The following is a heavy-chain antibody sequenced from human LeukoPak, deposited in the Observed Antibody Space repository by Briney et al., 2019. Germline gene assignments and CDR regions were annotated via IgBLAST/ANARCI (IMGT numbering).Heavy chain of an antibody. D-gene: IGHD6-13*01. V-gene: IGHV3-23*01. CDR2: ISGSGGST. Sequence: GGSLRLSCAASGFTFSSYAMSWVHQAPGKGLEWVSAISGSGGSTYYADSVKGRFTISRDNSKNTLYLQMNSLRAEDTAVYYCAKDGRYSSSWYAYWGQGTLVTVSS. CDR3: AKDGRYSSSWYAY. J-gene: IGHJ4*02. CDR1: GFTFSSYA.